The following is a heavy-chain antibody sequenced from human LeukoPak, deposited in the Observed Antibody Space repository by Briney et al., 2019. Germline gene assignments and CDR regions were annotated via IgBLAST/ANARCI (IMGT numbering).Heavy chain of an antibody. CDR3: NCIEAAGRWDYYMDV. D-gene: IGHD6-13*01. Sequence: ASVKVSCKASGGTFSSYAISWVRQAPGQGLEWMGGIIPIFGTANYAQKFQGRVTITTDESTSTAYMELSSLRSEDTAVYYCNCIEAAGRWDYYMDVWGKGTTVTVSS. V-gene: IGHV1-69*05. CDR2: IIPIFGTA. J-gene: IGHJ6*03. CDR1: GGTFSSYA.